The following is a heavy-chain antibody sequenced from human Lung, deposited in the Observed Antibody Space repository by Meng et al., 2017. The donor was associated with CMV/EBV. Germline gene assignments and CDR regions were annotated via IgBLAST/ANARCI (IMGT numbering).Heavy chain of an antibody. J-gene: IGHJ6*02. D-gene: IGHD3-22*01. V-gene: IGHV3-30*04. CDR3: ARAFYDSIFDGREV. CDR1: GFTFSSYA. Sequence: GESLKISCAASGFTFSSYAMHWVRQAPGKGLEWVAVISYDGSNKYYADSVKGRFTISRDNSKNTLYLQMNSLRAEDTAVYYCARAFYDSIFDGREVWGQGTXV. CDR2: ISYDGSNK.